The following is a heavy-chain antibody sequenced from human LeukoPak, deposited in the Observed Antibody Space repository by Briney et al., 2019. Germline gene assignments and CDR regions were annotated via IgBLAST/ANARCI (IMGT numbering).Heavy chain of an antibody. CDR1: GFTFSSYS. Sequence: GGTLRLSCAASGFTFSSYSMNWVRQATGNGLEWVSSISSSSSYIYYADSVKGRFTISRDNAKNSLYLQMNSLRAEDTAVYYCARPYYDILTGYYDAFDIWGQGTMVTVSS. CDR3: ARPYYDILTGYYDAFDI. CDR2: ISSSSSYI. D-gene: IGHD3-9*01. J-gene: IGHJ3*02. V-gene: IGHV3-21*01.